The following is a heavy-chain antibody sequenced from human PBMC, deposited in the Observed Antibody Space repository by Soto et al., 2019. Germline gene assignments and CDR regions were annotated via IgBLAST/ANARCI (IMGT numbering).Heavy chain of an antibody. D-gene: IGHD2-2*01. CDR1: GYTFTSYA. V-gene: IGHV1-3*01. CDR2: INAGNGNT. Sequence: ASVKVSWKASGYTFTSYAMHWVRQAPGQRLEWMGWINAGNGNTKYSQKFQGRVTITRDTSASTAYMELSSLRSEDTAVYYRARSYCSSTSCYAYYYYYGMDVWGQGTTVTVSS. CDR3: ARSYCSSTSCYAYYYYYGMDV. J-gene: IGHJ6*02.